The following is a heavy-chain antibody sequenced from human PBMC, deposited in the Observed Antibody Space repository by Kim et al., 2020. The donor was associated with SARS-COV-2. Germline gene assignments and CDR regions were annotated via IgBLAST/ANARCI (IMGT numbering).Heavy chain of an antibody. V-gene: IGHV7-4-1*02. CDR3: ARYITMVRGVIITGDLYGMDV. Sequence: ASVKVSCKASGYTFTSYAMNWVRQAPGQGLEWMGWINTNTGNPTYAQGFTGRFVFSLDTSVSTAYLQISSLKAEDTAVYYCARYITMVRGVIITGDLYGMDVWGQGTTVTVSS. D-gene: IGHD3-10*01. J-gene: IGHJ6*02. CDR1: GYTFTSYA. CDR2: INTNTGNP.